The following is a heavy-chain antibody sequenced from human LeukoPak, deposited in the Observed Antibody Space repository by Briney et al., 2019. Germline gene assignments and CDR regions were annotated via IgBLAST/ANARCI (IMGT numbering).Heavy chain of an antibody. Sequence: PSETLSLTCTVSGGSISSYYWSWIRQPPGKGLEWIGYIYYSGSTNYNPSLKSRVTISVDTSKNQFSLKLSSVTAADTAVYYCARVPYYDSSGYLGWGQGTLVTVSS. D-gene: IGHD3-22*01. CDR2: IYYSGST. CDR1: GGSISSYY. CDR3: ARVPYYDSSGYLG. V-gene: IGHV4-59*01. J-gene: IGHJ4*02.